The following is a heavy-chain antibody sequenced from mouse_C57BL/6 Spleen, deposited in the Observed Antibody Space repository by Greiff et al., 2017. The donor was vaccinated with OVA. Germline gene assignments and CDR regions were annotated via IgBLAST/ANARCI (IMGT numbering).Heavy chain of an antibody. CDR3: ARYYYSNYDY. D-gene: IGHD2-5*01. CDR2: IDPTDSET. J-gene: IGHJ2*01. CDR1: GYTFTSYW. V-gene: IGHV1-52*01. Sequence: QVQLQQPGAELVRPGSSVKLSCKASGYTFTSYWMHWVKQRPIQGLEWIGNIDPTDSETNYNQKFKDKATLTVDKSSSTAYMQLSSLTSEDSAVYYCARYYYSNYDYWGQGTTLTVSS.